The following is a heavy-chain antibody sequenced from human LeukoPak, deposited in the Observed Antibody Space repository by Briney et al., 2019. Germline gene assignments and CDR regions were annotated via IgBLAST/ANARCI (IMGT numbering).Heavy chain of an antibody. Sequence: GGSLRLSCAASGFTVSRNYMSWVRQPPGKGLEWVSVIYSGGSTYDADSVKGRFTISRDNSKNTLYLQMNSLRAVDTAVYYCARVGGGGWFDPWGQGTLVTVSS. CDR3: ARVGGGGWFDP. CDR1: GFTVSRNY. J-gene: IGHJ5*02. V-gene: IGHV3-53*03. D-gene: IGHD3-16*01. CDR2: IYSGGST.